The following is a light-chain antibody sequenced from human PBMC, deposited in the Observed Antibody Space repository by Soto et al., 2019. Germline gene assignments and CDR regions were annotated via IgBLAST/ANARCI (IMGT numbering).Light chain of an antibody. CDR1: SSDLGAYDY. J-gene: IGLJ1*01. CDR2: DVS. V-gene: IGLV2-14*03. Sequence: QSALTQPASVSGSPGQSITISCTGTSSDLGAYDYVSWYQHHPGKAPKLMIYDVSNRPSGVSNRFSGSKSGNTASLTISGLQAEDEADYYCSSYTSSSPYVFGTGTKVTVL. CDR3: SSYTSSSPYV.